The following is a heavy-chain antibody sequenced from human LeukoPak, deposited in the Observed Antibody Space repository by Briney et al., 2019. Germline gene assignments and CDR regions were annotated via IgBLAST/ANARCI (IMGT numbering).Heavy chain of an antibody. J-gene: IGHJ6*02. CDR2: INHSGST. Sequence: PSETLSLTCAVYGGSFSGYYWSWIRQPPGKGLEWIGEINHSGSTNYNPSLKSRVTISVDTSKNQFSLKLCSVTAADTAVYYCARVFKYYYDSSGYPLRYYYYGMDVWGQGTTVTVSS. CDR3: ARVFKYYYDSSGYPLRYYYYGMDV. CDR1: GGSFSGYY. V-gene: IGHV4-34*01. D-gene: IGHD3-22*01.